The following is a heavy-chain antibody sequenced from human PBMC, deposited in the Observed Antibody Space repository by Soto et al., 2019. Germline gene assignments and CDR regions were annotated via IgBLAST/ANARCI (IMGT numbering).Heavy chain of an antibody. V-gene: IGHV3-15*07. CDR1: DFSFTNAW. CDR3: ASGNLKFCSGGSCYSL. Sequence: EVQLVESGGTLVKSGGSLRVSCAASDFSFTNAWMHWVRQAPGKGLEWVGRIKSITDGGTADYAAPVKGRFTISRDDSENTLFLHMDSLKTEDTAVYYCASGNLKFCSGGSCYSLWGQGTLVTVSS. CDR2: IKSITDGGTA. D-gene: IGHD2-15*01. J-gene: IGHJ4*02.